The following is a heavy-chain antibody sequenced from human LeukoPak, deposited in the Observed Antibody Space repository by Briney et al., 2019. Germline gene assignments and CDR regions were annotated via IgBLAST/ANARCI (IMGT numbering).Heavy chain of an antibody. J-gene: IGHJ5*02. V-gene: IGHV4-59*01. D-gene: IGHD6-19*01. Sequence: PSEILSLTCTVSGGSISSYYWSWIRQPPGKGLEWIGYIYYSGSTNYNPSLKSRVTISVDTSKNQFSLKLSSVTAADTAVYYCAREGYSSGWYSGWFDPWGQGTLVTVSS. CDR3: AREGYSSGWYSGWFDP. CDR1: GGSISSYY. CDR2: IYYSGST.